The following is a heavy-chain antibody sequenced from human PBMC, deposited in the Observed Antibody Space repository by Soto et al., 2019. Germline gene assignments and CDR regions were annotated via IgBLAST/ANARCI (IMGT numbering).Heavy chain of an antibody. Sequence: EASVKVSCKASGGTFSSYAISWVRQAPGQGLEWMGGIIPIFGTANYAQKFQGRVTITADESTSTAYMELSSLRSEDTAVYYCKAYYDSSGYYNFDYWGQGTLVTVSS. J-gene: IGHJ4*02. CDR3: KAYYDSSGYYNFDY. V-gene: IGHV1-69*13. CDR2: IIPIFGTA. CDR1: GGTFSSYA. D-gene: IGHD3-22*01.